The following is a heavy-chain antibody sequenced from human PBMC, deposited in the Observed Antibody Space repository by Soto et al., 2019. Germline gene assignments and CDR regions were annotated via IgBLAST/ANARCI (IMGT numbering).Heavy chain of an antibody. V-gene: IGHV3-30-3*01. CDR3: ARAHEQLVFPLDY. CDR1: GFTFSSYA. Sequence: PGGSLRFSCAASGFTFSSYAMHWVRQAPGKGLEWVAVISYDGSNKYYADSVKGRFTISRDNSKNTLYLQMNSLRAEDTAVYYCARAHEQLVFPLDYWGQGTLVTVSS. CDR2: ISYDGSNK. J-gene: IGHJ4*02. D-gene: IGHD6-6*01.